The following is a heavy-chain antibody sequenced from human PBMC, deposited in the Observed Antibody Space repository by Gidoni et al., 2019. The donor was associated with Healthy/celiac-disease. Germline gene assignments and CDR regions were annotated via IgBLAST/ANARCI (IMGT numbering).Heavy chain of an antibody. V-gene: IGHV2-5*02. Sequence: QITLKESGPTLVKPTQTLTLTCTFSGFSLIPSGVGVGWIRQPPGKALEWLALIYWDDDKRYSPSLKSRLTITKDTSKNQVVLTMTNMDPVDTATYYCAHSGADYGEGGSEDWFDPWGQGTLVTVSS. CDR1: GFSLIPSGVG. CDR3: AHSGADYGEGGSEDWFDP. D-gene: IGHD4-17*01. J-gene: IGHJ5*02. CDR2: IYWDDDK.